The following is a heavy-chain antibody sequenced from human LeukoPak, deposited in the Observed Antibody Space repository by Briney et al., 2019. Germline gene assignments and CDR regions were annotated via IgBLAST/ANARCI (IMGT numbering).Heavy chain of an antibody. V-gene: IGHV1-18*04. CDR1: GYTFTGYY. J-gene: IGHJ3*02. Sequence: ASVKVSCKASGYTFTGYYMHWVRQAPGQGFEWLGWISGPNGDTYYTRRFQGRFTMTPDTSTNTAYMELRILRSDDTAVYYCARRSSDDAFDIWGQGTMVTVSS. CDR3: ARRSSDDAFDI. CDR2: ISGPNGDT.